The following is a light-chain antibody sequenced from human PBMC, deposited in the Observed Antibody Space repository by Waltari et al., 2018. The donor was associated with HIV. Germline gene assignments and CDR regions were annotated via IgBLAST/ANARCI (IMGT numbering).Light chain of an antibody. Sequence: QSVLTQPPSASGTPGQRVTISCSGRNSNIGSNTVNWYQQLPGTAPQLLIYGNTQRPSGVPDRFSGSTSGTSASLAISGLQSEEEADYYCAAWDDSLNGEVVFGGGTKLTVL. CDR1: NSNIGSNT. CDR3: AAWDDSLNGEVV. V-gene: IGLV1-44*01. J-gene: IGLJ2*01. CDR2: GNT.